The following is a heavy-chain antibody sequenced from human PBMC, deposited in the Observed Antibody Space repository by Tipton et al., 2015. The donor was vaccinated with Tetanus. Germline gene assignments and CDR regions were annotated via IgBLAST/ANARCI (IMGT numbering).Heavy chain of an antibody. V-gene: IGHV4-31*11. D-gene: IGHD6-6*01. J-gene: IGHJ4*02. CDR2: IYYTGNT. Sequence: TLSLTCAVSGGSISSGGYSWSWIRQPPGKGLEWIGYIYYTGNTYYNPSLKSRLTISVDTSKNQFSLKLNSVTAADTAVYYCARRSVSARFDDWGQGAQVTVSS. CDR3: ARRSVSARFDD. CDR1: GGSISSGGYS.